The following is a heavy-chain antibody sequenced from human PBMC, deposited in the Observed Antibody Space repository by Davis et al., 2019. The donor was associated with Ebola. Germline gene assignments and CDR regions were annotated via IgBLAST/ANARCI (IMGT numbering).Heavy chain of an antibody. Sequence: SETLSLTCAVYGGSFSGYYWSWIRQHPGKGLEWIGYIYYSGSTYYNPSLKSRVTISVDTSKNQFSLKLSSVTAADTAVYYCARGRSGYYSGYWYFDLWGRGTLVTVSS. CDR3: ARGRSGYYSGYWYFDL. D-gene: IGHD3-22*01. CDR2: IYYSGST. J-gene: IGHJ2*01. CDR1: GGSFSGYY. V-gene: IGHV4-31*11.